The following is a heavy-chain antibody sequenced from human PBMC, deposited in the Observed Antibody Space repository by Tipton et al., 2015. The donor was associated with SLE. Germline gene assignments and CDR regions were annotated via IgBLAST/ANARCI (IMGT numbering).Heavy chain of an antibody. CDR1: GGSISSGSYY. D-gene: IGHD6-13*01. J-gene: IGHJ4*02. CDR3: ARGGIAAAVVYFDY. V-gene: IGHV4-61*02. Sequence: TLSLTCTVSGGSISSGSYYWSWIRQPAGKGLEWIGRIYTSGSTNYNPSLKSRVTISVDTSKNQFSLKLSSVTAADTAVYYCARGGIAAAVVYFDYWGQGTLVTVSS. CDR2: IYTSGST.